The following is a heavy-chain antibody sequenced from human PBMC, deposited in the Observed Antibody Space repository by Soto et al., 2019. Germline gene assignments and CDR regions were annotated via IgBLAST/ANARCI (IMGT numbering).Heavy chain of an antibody. CDR3: ARSGGLDRDFNY. V-gene: IGHV1-69*12. CDR2: IIPMSDTP. J-gene: IGHJ4*02. CDR1: GGTFSSDS. Sequence: QVQLVQSGAAVKKPGSSVKVSCKASGGTFSSDSFSWVRQAPGQGLEWMGGIIPMSDTPIYAQKFQDRVTITADESTSTAYMQLSSLRSGDTAVYYCARSGGLDRDFNYWGQGSLVTVSS. D-gene: IGHD2-15*01.